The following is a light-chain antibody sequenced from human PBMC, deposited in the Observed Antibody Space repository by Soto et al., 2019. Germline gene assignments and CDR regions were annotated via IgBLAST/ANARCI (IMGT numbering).Light chain of an antibody. V-gene: IGKV4-1*01. CDR2: WAS. CDR3: QHYFSPRYT. J-gene: IGKJ3*01. CDR1: QSVLYRSSNKNY. Sequence: DIVMTQSPDSLAVSLGERATINCKSSQSVLYRSSNKNYLAWYQQKPGQPPKMIIYWASTRESGVPDRFSGSGSGTDFTLTISSPQAEDVAVYYCQHYFSPRYTFGPGTKVEIK.